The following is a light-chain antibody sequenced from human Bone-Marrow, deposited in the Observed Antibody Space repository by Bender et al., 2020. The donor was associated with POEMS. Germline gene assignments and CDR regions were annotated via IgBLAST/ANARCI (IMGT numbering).Light chain of an antibody. CDR1: SSDVGRYDY. J-gene: IGLJ2*01. Sequence: QSALTQPPSASGSPGQSVTISCTGTSSDVGRYDYVSWYQQHPGKAPKLMIYEVTKRPSGVPDRFSGSKSGNTASLTISGLQAEDEADYYCCSYAGSSTPVVFGGGTKLTVL. CDR3: CSYAGSSTPVV. V-gene: IGLV2-8*01. CDR2: EVT.